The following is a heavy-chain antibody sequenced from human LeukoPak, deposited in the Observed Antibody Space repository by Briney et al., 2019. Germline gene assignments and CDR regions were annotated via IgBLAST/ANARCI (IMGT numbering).Heavy chain of an antibody. CDR1: GFTLSNYW. V-gene: IGHV3-74*01. Sequence: PGGSLRLSCAASGFTLSNYWMHWVRQVPGKGLVWVSRITDDGSSTGYVDSVKGRFTISRDNAKNTLYLQMNSLRGEDTAVYYCASSGRGHFYFDYWGQGALVTVS. CDR3: ASSGRGHFYFDY. J-gene: IGHJ4*02. D-gene: IGHD3-10*01. CDR2: ITDDGSST.